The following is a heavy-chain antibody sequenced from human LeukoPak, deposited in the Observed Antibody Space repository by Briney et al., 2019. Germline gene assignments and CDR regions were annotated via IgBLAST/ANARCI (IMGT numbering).Heavy chain of an antibody. V-gene: IGHV4-59*08. D-gene: IGHD4-23*01. CDR3: ANSPRGTEYFHH. Sequence: SETLSLTCTVSGGSISSYYWSWIRQPPGKELEWIGYIYYSGSTNYNPSLKSRVTISVDTSKNQFSLKLSSVTAADTAVYYCANSPRGTEYFHHWGQGTLVTVSS. CDR2: IYYSGST. CDR1: GGSISSYY. J-gene: IGHJ1*01.